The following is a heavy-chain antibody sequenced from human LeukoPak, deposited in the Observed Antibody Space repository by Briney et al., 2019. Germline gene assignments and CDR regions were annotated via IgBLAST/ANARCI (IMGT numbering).Heavy chain of an antibody. D-gene: IGHD6-19*01. J-gene: IGHJ4*02. Sequence: PGGSLRLSCSASEFTFSSFSMCWVRQAQPQGMGRDSANSASGCSSYYADSMKGRFTISRDNSKNTLYLHLNSLTAEDTSVYYCAKPHGRTGWFYFDYWGQGTLVTVSS. V-gene: IGHV3-23*01. CDR1: EFTFSSFS. CDR3: AKPHGRTGWFYFDY. CDR2: NSASGCSS.